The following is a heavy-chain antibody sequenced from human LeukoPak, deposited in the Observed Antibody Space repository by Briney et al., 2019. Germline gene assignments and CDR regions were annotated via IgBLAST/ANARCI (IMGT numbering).Heavy chain of an antibody. Sequence: PGGSLRLSCAASGFTFSSYSMNWVHQAPGKGLEWVSSISSSSSYIYYADSVKGRFTISRDNAKNSLYLQMNSLRAEDTAVYYCARDSHPYCSSTSCYFYGSAFGIWGQGTMVTVSS. D-gene: IGHD2-2*01. V-gene: IGHV3-21*01. CDR1: GFTFSSYS. CDR2: ISSSSSYI. J-gene: IGHJ3*02. CDR3: ARDSHPYCSSTSCYFYGSAFGI.